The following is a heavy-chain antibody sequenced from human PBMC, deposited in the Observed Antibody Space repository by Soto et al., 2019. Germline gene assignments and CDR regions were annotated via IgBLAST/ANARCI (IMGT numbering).Heavy chain of an antibody. V-gene: IGHV3-21*01. CDR3: ATGRYSYYFFDY. Sequence: GGSLRLSCAASGFTFSSYSMNWVRQAPGKGLEWVSSISSSSSYIYYADSVKGRFTISRDNAKNSLYLQMNSLRDEDTAVYYCATGRYSYYFFDYWGQGTLVTVSS. CDR2: ISSSSSYI. J-gene: IGHJ4*02. CDR1: GFTFSSYS. D-gene: IGHD6-13*01.